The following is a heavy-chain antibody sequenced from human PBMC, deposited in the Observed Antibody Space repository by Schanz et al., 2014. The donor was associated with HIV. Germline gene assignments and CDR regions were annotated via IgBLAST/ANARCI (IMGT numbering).Heavy chain of an antibody. CDR1: GYTFSTYG. D-gene: IGHD5-12*01. V-gene: IGHV1-69*01. Sequence: QVQLVQSGAEVKKPGASVKVSCKASGYTFSTYGISWVRQAPGQGLEWMGGIIPVFGTANYAQKFQGRVTITADESTSTAYMELSSLRSEDTAVYYCARGAAEMATMTPWRYWGQGTLVTVSS. CDR3: ARGAAEMATMTPWRY. J-gene: IGHJ4*02. CDR2: IIPVFGTA.